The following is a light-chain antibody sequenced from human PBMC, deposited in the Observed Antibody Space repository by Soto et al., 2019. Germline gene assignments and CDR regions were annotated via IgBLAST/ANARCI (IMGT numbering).Light chain of an antibody. CDR2: AAS. CDR1: QGISID. CDR3: QHYDSAPWT. V-gene: IGKV1-27*01. J-gene: IGKJ1*01. Sequence: DIQMTQSPSSLSASVGDRVTITCRASQGISIDLAWYQQKPGKVPSLLIYAASTLQSGVPSRFSGSGSGTDFTLTISSLQPEDVATYYCQHYDSAPWTFGQGTKVDMK.